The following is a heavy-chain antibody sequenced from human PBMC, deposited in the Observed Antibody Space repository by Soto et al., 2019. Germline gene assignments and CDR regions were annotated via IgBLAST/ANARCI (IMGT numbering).Heavy chain of an antibody. CDR1: GGSISSYY. CDR3: GYGDYVLDDHY. J-gene: IGHJ4*02. Sequence: QVQLQESGPGLVKPSETLSLTCTVSGGSISSYYWSWIRQPPGKGLEWIGYIYYSGSTNYNPSLKSRVTISVDTSKNQFSLKLSSVTAADTAVYYCGYGDYVLDDHYWGQGTLVTVSS. V-gene: IGHV4-59*08. CDR2: IYYSGST. D-gene: IGHD4-17*01.